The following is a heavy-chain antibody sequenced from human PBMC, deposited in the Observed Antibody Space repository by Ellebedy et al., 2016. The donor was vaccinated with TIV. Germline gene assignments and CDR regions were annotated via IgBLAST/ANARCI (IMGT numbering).Heavy chain of an antibody. CDR3: ARNGGHYYGSGTMGD. V-gene: IGHV4-34*01. CDR2: INHRGTT. J-gene: IGHJ4*02. D-gene: IGHD3-10*01. CDR1: GGSFSGYY. Sequence: SETLSLXXSVHGGSFSGYYWSWFRQPPGKGLEWIGEINHRGTTNYNPSLKSRVTISVDTSKNQFSLKLTSVTAEDTAVYYCARNGGHYYGSGTMGDWGQGTLVTVSS.